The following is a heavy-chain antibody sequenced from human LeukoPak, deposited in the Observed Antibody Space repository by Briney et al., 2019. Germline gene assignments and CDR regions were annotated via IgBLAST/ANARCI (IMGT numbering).Heavy chain of an antibody. D-gene: IGHD5-18*01. CDR1: GGTFSSYA. CDR3: ARDVDTAMVPFYGMDV. Sequence: SVKVSCKASGGTFSSYAISWVRQAPGQGLEWMGGIIPIFGTANYAQKFQGRVTITADESTSTAYMELSSLRSEDTAVYYCARDVDTAMVPFYGMDVWGQGTTVTVSS. V-gene: IGHV1-69*01. J-gene: IGHJ6*02. CDR2: IIPIFGTA.